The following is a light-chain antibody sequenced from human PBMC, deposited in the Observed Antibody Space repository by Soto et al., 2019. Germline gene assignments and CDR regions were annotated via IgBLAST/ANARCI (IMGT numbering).Light chain of an antibody. Sequence: DIPMTQSPPSLSASVGDRVTITCRASQGIGNSLAWYQQKPGTVPKLLIYSASTLQSGVPSRFSGSGSGTDFTLTFSSLQPEDVAAYYCQKYNTVPATFGQGTRLEIK. CDR1: QGIGNS. V-gene: IGKV1-27*01. CDR2: SAS. J-gene: IGKJ5*01. CDR3: QKYNTVPAT.